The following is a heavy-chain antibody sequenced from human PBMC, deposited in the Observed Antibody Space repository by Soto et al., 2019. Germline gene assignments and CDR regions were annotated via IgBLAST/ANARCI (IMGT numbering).Heavy chain of an antibody. CDR1: GGSFSAYS. D-gene: IGHD2-8*02. CDR2: INHSGST. Sequence: QVQLQQWGAGLLKPSETLSLTCAVYGGSFSAYSWTWIRQPPGTGLEWIGEINHSGSTNYNPSLKSRVTISVDTSKNQFSPELTSVTAADTAVYYCARDKITGLFDYWGQGTLVTVSS. J-gene: IGHJ4*02. CDR3: ARDKITGLFDY. V-gene: IGHV4-34*01.